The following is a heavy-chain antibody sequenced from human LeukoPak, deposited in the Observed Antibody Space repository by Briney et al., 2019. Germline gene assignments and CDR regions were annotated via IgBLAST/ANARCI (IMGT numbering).Heavy chain of an antibody. CDR2: ISSSSSTI. Sequence: GGSLRLSCAASGFTFSRYSMIWVRQAPGKGLEWVSYISSSSSTIHYADSVKGRFTISRDNAKNSLYLQMNSLRDEDTAVYYCARPDFYGDGFDYWGQGTLVTVSS. CDR3: ARPDFYGDGFDY. V-gene: IGHV3-48*02. J-gene: IGHJ4*02. CDR1: GFTFSRYS. D-gene: IGHD4-17*01.